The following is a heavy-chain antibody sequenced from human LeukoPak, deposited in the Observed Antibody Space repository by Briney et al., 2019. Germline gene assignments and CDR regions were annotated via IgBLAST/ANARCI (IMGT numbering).Heavy chain of an antibody. J-gene: IGHJ4*02. Sequence: ASVKVSCKAPGYTYTSCDINWVRQATGQGLEWMGWMNPNSGNTGYGQSFQGRITMTRDISIGTAYMELSNLTSEDTAIYYCTRGSSGRRDNWGQGTLVTVSA. D-gene: IGHD6-19*01. CDR3: TRGSSGRRDN. CDR2: MNPNSGNT. CDR1: GYTYTSCD. V-gene: IGHV1-8*01.